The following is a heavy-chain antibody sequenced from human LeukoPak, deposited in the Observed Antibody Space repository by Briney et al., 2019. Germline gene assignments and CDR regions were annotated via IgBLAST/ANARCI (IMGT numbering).Heavy chain of an antibody. Sequence: PGGSLRLSCAASGFTFSSYSMNWVRHAPGKGLEWVSYISSSSSTIYYADSVKGRFTISRDNAKNSLYLQMNSLRAEDTAVYYCARDRVAVAGNWFDPWGQGTLVTVSS. D-gene: IGHD6-19*01. CDR3: ARDRVAVAGNWFDP. J-gene: IGHJ5*02. CDR1: GFTFSSYS. CDR2: ISSSSSTI. V-gene: IGHV3-48*01.